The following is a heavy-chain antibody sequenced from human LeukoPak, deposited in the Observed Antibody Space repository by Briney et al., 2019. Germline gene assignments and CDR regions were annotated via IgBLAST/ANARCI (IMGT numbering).Heavy chain of an antibody. V-gene: IGHV3-23*01. CDR2: ISGSGDST. CDR3: ARGVAARPSPFDY. CDR1: GFTFSSHA. Sequence: GGSLRLSCAASGFTFSSHAMSWVRQAPGKGLEWVSAISGSGDSTFYADSVKGRFTVSRDNSKNTLCLQMNSLRAEDTAVYYCARGVAARPSPFDYWGQGTLVTVSS. J-gene: IGHJ4*02. D-gene: IGHD6-6*01.